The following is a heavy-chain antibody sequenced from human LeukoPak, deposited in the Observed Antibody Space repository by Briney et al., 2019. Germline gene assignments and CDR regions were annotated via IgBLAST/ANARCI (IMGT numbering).Heavy chain of an antibody. V-gene: IGHV4-59*01. CDR3: ATYGERGFDI. J-gene: IGHJ3*02. Sequence: SETLSLTCSVSGGSISSYYWSCIRQPPGKGLEWIGYIYYSGSTNYNPSLKSRVTISVDTSKNQFSLKLSSVTAADTAVYYCATYGERGFDIWGQGTMVTVSS. CDR1: GGSISSYY. D-gene: IGHD4-17*01. CDR2: IYYSGST.